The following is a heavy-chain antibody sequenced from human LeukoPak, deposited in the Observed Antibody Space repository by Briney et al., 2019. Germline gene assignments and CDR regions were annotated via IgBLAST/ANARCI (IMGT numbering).Heavy chain of an antibody. V-gene: IGHV1-69*01. CDR1: GIIFSRDG. CDR2: IIPRFGKA. CDR3: ARVQMATTINNFYFDY. J-gene: IGHJ4*02. Sequence: GSSVKVSCKTSGIIFSRDGITWVRQAPGQGLEWTGGIIPRFGKANYPQKFQGRITITADESTSTAYMELSSLRSEDTAVYFCARVQMATTINNFYFDYWGPGTLVTVSS. D-gene: IGHD5-24*01.